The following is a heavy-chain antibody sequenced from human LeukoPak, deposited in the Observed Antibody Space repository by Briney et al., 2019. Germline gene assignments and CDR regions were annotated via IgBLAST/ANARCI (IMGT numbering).Heavy chain of an antibody. J-gene: IGHJ4*02. CDR3: ARGGYSSSSGFDY. Sequence: GGSLRLSCAASGFTFSSYGMHWVRQAPGKGLEWVAVIWYDGSNKYYADSVKGRFTISRDNSKNTLYLQMNSLRAEDTAVYYCARGGYSSSSGFDYWGQGTLVTVSS. CDR1: GFTFSSYG. CDR2: IWYDGSNK. V-gene: IGHV3-33*01. D-gene: IGHD6-6*01.